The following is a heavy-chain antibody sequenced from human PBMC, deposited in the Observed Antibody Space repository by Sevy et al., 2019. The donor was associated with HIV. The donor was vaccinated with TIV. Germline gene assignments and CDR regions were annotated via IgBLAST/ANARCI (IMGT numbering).Heavy chain of an antibody. CDR2: ISGSGGST. CDR1: GFTFSSYA. V-gene: IGHV3-23*01. Sequence: GGSLRLSCAASGFTFSSYAMSWVRQAPGKGLEWVSAISGSGGSTYYADSVKGRFIIFRNNSKNKLFLQMNSLRAEDTAVYYCAKEGAGDLWFGGPGGKGTTVTVSS. D-gene: IGHD3-10*01. CDR3: AKEGAGDLWFGGP. J-gene: IGHJ6*04.